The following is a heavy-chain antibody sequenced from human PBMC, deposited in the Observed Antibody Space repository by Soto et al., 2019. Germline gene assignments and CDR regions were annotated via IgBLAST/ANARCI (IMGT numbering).Heavy chain of an antibody. D-gene: IGHD3-22*01. CDR2: IFGNGGT. CDR3: AGTRSGYYKAFDY. V-gene: IGHV4-4*07. Sequence: SETLSLTCTVSGGSINNFSWSWLRQPAGKGLEWIGRIFGNGGTNYSPSLKSRVTISVDTSKNQFSLKLSSVTAADTAVYYCAGTRSGYYKAFDYWGQGTLVTVSS. J-gene: IGHJ4*02. CDR1: GGSINNFS.